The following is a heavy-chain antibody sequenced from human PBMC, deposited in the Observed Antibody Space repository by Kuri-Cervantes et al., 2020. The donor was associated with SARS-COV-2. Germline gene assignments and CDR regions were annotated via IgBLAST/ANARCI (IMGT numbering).Heavy chain of an antibody. Sequence: GGSLRLSCAASGFTFSDYYMSWIRQAPGKGLEWVAVISYDGSNKYYADSVKGRFTISRDNSKNTLYLQMNSLRAEDTAVYYRARVCCGNYYYGMDVWGQGTTVTVSS. CDR1: GFTFSDYY. CDR3: ARVCCGNYYYGMDV. CDR2: ISYDGSNK. J-gene: IGHJ6*02. V-gene: IGHV3-30*01. D-gene: IGHD1-26*01.